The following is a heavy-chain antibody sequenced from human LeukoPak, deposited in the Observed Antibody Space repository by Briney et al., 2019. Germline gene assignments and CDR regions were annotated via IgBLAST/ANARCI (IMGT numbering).Heavy chain of an antibody. V-gene: IGHV1-2*02. CDR2: INPNTGGT. CDR3: GRGNKSFDP. J-gene: IGHJ5*02. Sequence: VASVKVSCKASGYTFTAYYVHWVRQAPGRGLEWMGWINPNTGGTNYAQKFQGRVTMTKDTSINAAYMELNKLTSDDTAVYYCGRGNKSFDPWGQGTLVTVSS. CDR1: GYTFTAYY.